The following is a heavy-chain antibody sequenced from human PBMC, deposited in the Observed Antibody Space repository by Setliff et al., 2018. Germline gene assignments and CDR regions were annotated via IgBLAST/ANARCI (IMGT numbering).Heavy chain of an antibody. Sequence: PSETLSLTCTVSGGSISGDSWSWIRQAPGKGLEWIGYLYYSGNTNYNPSLKSRVTISGDTSQKQLYLSLTSVSVADTAMYYCARSHYYASGNSHYYYMDVWGKGTAVTVSS. CDR1: GGSISGDS. V-gene: IGHV4-59*08. CDR2: LYYSGNT. CDR3: ARSHYYASGNSHYYYMDV. J-gene: IGHJ6*03. D-gene: IGHD3-10*01.